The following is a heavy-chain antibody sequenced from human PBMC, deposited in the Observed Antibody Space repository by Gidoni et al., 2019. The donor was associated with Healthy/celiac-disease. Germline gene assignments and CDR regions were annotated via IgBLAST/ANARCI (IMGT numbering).Heavy chain of an antibody. CDR2: IKQDGSEK. Sequence: EVQLVESGGGLVQPGGSLRLSCAASGFTFSSYWMSWVRQAPGKGLDWVANIKQDGSEKYYVDSVKGRFTISRDNAKNSLYLQMNSLRAEDTAVYYCARNEYAYYYYYGMDVWGQGTTVTVSS. J-gene: IGHJ6*02. CDR3: ARNEYAYYYYYGMDV. D-gene: IGHD2-8*01. V-gene: IGHV3-7*01. CDR1: GFTFSSYW.